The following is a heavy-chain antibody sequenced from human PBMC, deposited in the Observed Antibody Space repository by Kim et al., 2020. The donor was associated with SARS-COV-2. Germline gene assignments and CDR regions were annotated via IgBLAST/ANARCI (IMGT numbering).Heavy chain of an antibody. Sequence: AQKFQGSVTITADESTSTAYMELSSLRSEDTAVYYCARDLGSGSYSPGDYWGQGTLVTVSS. D-gene: IGHD3-10*01. V-gene: IGHV1-69*01. CDR3: ARDLGSGSYSPGDY. J-gene: IGHJ4*02.